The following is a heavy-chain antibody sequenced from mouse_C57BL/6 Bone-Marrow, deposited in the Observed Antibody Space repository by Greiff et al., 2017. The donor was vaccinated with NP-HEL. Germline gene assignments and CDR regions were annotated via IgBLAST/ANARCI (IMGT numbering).Heavy chain of an antibody. Sequence: EVKVVESGGGLVQPGGSLKLSCAASGFTFSDYYMYWVRQTPEKRLEWVAYISNGGGSTYYPDTVKGRFTISRDNAKNTLYLQMSRLKSEDTAMYYCARQGFISYFDYWGRGTTLTVSS. J-gene: IGHJ2*01. CDR2: ISNGGGST. V-gene: IGHV5-12*01. CDR1: GFTFSDYY. CDR3: ARQGFISYFDY. D-gene: IGHD1-1*01.